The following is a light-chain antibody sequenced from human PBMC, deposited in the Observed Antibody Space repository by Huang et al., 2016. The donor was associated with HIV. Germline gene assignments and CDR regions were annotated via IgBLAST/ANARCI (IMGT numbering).Light chain of an antibody. CDR2: DAS. V-gene: IGKV1-33*01. J-gene: IGKJ3*01. CDR3: LQCDKVPVT. CDR1: QDIGKF. Sequence: DIQMTQSPSSLSASVGDRVTITCQASQDIGKFLYWFQQKPGKAPKVLIYDASNLETGVPSRFSGSGSGKDFTFTISSLQPDDVATYFCLQCDKVPVTFGPETKVDIK.